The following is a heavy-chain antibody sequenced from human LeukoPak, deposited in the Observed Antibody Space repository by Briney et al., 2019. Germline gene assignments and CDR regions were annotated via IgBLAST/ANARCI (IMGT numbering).Heavy chain of an antibody. V-gene: IGHV3-74*01. J-gene: IGHJ5*02. CDR1: GFTFSSYW. CDR2: ISNDGSTT. Sequence: PGGSLRLSCAASGFTFSSYWMHWVRQAPGKGLVWVSRISNDGSTTNYADSVKGRFTIPRDNAKNTVYLQMNSLRAEDTAVYYCARGRAVAGSRGWFDPWGQGTLVTVSS. CDR3: ARGRAVAGSRGWFDP. D-gene: IGHD6-19*01.